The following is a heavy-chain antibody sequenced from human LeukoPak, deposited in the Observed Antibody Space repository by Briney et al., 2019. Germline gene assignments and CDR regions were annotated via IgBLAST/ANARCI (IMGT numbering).Heavy chain of an antibody. Sequence: GGSLRLSCAASGFTFSSYSMNWVRQAPGKGLEWVSSISSSSSYIYYADSVKGRFTISRDNSKNTLYLQMNSLRAEDTAVYYCARDGGGDIVVVPAAMGGPFDPWGQGTLVTVSS. D-gene: IGHD2-2*01. J-gene: IGHJ5*02. V-gene: IGHV3-21*01. CDR3: ARDGGGDIVVVPAAMGGPFDP. CDR1: GFTFSSYS. CDR2: ISSSSSYI.